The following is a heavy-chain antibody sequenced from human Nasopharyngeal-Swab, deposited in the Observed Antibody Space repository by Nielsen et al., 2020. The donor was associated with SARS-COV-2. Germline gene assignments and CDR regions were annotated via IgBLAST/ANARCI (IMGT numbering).Heavy chain of an antibody. CDR1: GFRFAGYG. J-gene: IGHJ4*02. CDR3: AVERPLDSGTYSPRFDN. Sequence: GESLKISCAASGFRFAGYGMHWVRQAPGKGLEWVALLSYDAVNRRYADSVQGRFIIDTDDTKTTLFLQMDFLRVEDTALYFCAVERPLDSGTYSPRFDNWGRGTLVTVSS. CDR2: LSYDAVNR. V-gene: IGHV3-30*03. D-gene: IGHD3-10*01.